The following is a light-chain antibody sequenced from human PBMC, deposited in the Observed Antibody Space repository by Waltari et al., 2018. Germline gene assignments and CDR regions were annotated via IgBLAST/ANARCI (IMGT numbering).Light chain of an antibody. Sequence: QSVLSQPPSASGTPGQRVTISCSGSSSNIGSNYVFWYQQLPGTAPKLLIHRNKQRTSGVPDRFSASKSGTSASLVISGLRSEDEADYYCTAWDNSLSANVFGSGSKVTVL. CDR1: SSNIGSNY. CDR3: TAWDNSLSANV. CDR2: RNK. J-gene: IGLJ6*01. V-gene: IGLV1-47*01.